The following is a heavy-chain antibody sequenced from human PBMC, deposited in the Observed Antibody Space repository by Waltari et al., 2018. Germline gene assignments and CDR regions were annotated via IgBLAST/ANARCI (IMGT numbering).Heavy chain of an antibody. V-gene: IGHV4-59*01. CDR2: IYYSGNT. D-gene: IGHD5-12*01. CDR1: GGSISSYY. CDR3: ARLMVSSGYDPYYYYYYMDV. Sequence: QVQLQESGPGLVKPSETLSLTCTVAGGSISSYYWRWIRQPPGKGLEWIGYIYYSGNTNYNPSLKSRVTISVDTSKNQFSLKLSSVTAADTAVYYCARLMVSSGYDPYYYYYYMDVWGKGTTVTVSS. J-gene: IGHJ6*03.